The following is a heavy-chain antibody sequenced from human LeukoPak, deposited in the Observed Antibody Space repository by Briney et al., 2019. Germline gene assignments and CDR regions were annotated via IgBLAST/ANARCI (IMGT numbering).Heavy chain of an antibody. CDR1: GFTFSSYG. V-gene: IGHV3-30*18. CDR3: AKVRVGYLDY. J-gene: IGHJ4*02. CDR2: ISYDGSNK. Sequence: GGSLRLSCAASGFTFSSYGMHWVRQAPGKGLEWVAVISYDGSNKYYADSVKGRFTISRDNSKNTLYLQMNSLRAEGTAVYYCAKVRVGYLDYWGQGTLVTVSS. D-gene: IGHD3-22*01.